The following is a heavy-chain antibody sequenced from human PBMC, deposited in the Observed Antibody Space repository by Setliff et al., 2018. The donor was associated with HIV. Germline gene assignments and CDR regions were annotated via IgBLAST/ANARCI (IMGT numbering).Heavy chain of an antibody. CDR3: ARSVIGYYYYGMDV. Sequence: LSLSCAASSFTFSSYAMHWVRQAPGKGLEWVAVISYDGSNKYYADSVKGRFTISRDNSKNTLYLQMNSLRAEDTAVYYCARSVIGYYYYGMDVWGQGTLVTVSS. CDR2: ISYDGSNK. V-gene: IGHV3-30*08. J-gene: IGHJ6*02. D-gene: IGHD3-10*01. CDR1: SFTFSSYA.